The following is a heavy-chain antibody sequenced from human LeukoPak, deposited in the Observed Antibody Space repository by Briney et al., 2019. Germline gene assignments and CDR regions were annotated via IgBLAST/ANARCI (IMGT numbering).Heavy chain of an antibody. CDR3: ARLRYSSGWYPGFVDY. Sequence: KPSETLSLTCTVSGGSTSSSSYYWGWIRQPPGKGLEWIGSIYYSGSTYYNPSPKSRVTISVDTSKNQFSLKLSSVTAADTAVYYCARLRYSSGWYPGFVDYWGQGTLVTVSS. V-gene: IGHV4-39*01. J-gene: IGHJ4*02. CDR1: GGSTSSSSYY. CDR2: IYYSGST. D-gene: IGHD6-19*01.